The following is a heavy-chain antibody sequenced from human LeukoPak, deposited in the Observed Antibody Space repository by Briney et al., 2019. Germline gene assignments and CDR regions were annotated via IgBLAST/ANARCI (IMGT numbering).Heavy chain of an antibody. CDR1: GYSFSTYE. J-gene: IGHJ4*02. CDR3: ARQWLSLDY. Sequence: GWSLRLSCAASGYSFSTYEMHWVHQAPGKGLEWVSYISSGGSTIYYADSVKGRFTISRDNAKNTLHLQMNSLRAEDTAVYYCARQWLSLDYWGQGTLVTVSS. V-gene: IGHV3-48*03. CDR2: ISSGGSTI. D-gene: IGHD6-19*01.